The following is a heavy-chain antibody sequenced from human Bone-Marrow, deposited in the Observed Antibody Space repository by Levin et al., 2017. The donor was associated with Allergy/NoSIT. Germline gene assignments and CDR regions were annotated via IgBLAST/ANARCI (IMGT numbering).Heavy chain of an antibody. D-gene: IGHD3-9*01. J-gene: IGHJ4*02. Sequence: ASVKVSCKASGYTFTGYYMHWVRQAPGQGLEWMGWINPNSGGTNYAQKFQGRVTMTRDTSISTAYMELSRLRSDDTAVYYCARETGFLLTGYSLGYWGQGTLVTVSS. CDR2: INPNSGGT. CDR1: GYTFTGYY. CDR3: ARETGFLLTGYSLGY. V-gene: IGHV1-2*02.